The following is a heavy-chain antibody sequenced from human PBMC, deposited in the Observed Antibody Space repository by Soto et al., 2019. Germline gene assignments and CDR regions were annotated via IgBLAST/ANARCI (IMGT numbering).Heavy chain of an antibody. D-gene: IGHD1-7*01. J-gene: IGHJ3*02. V-gene: IGHV3-9*01. Sequence: GGSLRLSCAASGFTFDDYAMHWVRQAPGKGLEWVSGISWNSGSIGYADSVKGRFTISRDNAKNSLYLQMNSLRAEDTALYYCAKDHKLELLAFDIWGQGTMVTVSS. CDR1: GFTFDDYA. CDR2: ISWNSGSI. CDR3: AKDHKLELLAFDI.